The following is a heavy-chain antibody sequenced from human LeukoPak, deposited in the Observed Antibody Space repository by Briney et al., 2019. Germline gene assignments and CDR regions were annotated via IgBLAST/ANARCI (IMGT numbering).Heavy chain of an antibody. CDR2: IYSGGST. V-gene: IGHV3-53*01. Sequence: GGSLRPSCAASGFTVSSNYMSWVRQAPGKGLEWVSVIYSGGSTYYADSVKGRFTISRDNSKNTLYLQMNSLRAEDTAVYYCARVSYGSGSYLDYWGQGTLVTVSS. CDR3: ARVSYGSGSYLDY. J-gene: IGHJ4*02. CDR1: GFTVSSNY. D-gene: IGHD3-10*01.